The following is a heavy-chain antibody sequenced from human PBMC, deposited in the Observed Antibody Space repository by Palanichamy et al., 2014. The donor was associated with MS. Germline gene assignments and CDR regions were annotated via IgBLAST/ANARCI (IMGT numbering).Heavy chain of an antibody. CDR2: ISANGGST. D-gene: IGHD4-17*01. J-gene: IGHJ6*03. CDR3: ARDRAPYGDSDYYFYFYMGV. CDR1: GFDFSRYA. Sequence: EVLLVESGGGLVQPGGSLRLSCAASGFDFSRYAMHWVRQAPGKGLQCVATISANGGSTDYADSVKGRFTISRDDFKNTVYLQMGSLRAEDMAIYYCARDRAPYGDSDYYFYFYMGVWGKGTTVTVSS. V-gene: IGHV3-64*07.